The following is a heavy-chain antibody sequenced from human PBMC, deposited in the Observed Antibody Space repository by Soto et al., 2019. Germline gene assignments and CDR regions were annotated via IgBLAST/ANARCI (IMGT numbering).Heavy chain of an antibody. Sequence: SVKVSCKASGGTFSSYAISWVRQAPGQGLEWMGGIIPIFGTANYAQKFQGRVTITADESTSTAYMELSSLRSEDTAVYYCARQGGRKQQMALSWGQGNLVTVSS. CDR3: ARQGGRKQQMALS. J-gene: IGHJ5*02. CDR1: GGTFSSYA. CDR2: IIPIFGTA. D-gene: IGHD6-13*01. V-gene: IGHV1-69*13.